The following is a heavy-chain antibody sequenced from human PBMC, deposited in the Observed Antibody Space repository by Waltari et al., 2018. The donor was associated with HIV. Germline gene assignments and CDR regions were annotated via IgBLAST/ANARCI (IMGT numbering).Heavy chain of an antibody. D-gene: IGHD3-3*01. Sequence: EVQLVESGGGLVQPGGSLRLSCAASGFTFSTYWMTWFRQAPGKGLEWLANIKQDGSEKYYADSVKGRFTVSRDNNKKSLYLQMSSLRAEDTAVYYCARDLKDYDFWSPVDVWGQGTTVTVSS. CDR3: ARDLKDYDFWSPVDV. CDR1: GFTFSTYW. J-gene: IGHJ6*02. V-gene: IGHV3-7*01. CDR2: IKQDGSEK.